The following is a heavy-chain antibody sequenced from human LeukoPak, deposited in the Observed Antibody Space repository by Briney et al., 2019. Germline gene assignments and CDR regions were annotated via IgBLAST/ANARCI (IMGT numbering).Heavy chain of an antibody. Sequence: GGSLRLSCAASGFTFSSYGMHWVRQAPGKGLEWVAVISYDGSNKYYADSVKGRFTISRDNSKNTLYLQMNSLRAEDTAVYYCAKDSLIAAAGTFYWGQGTLVTVSS. CDR1: GFTFSSYG. CDR3: AKDSLIAAAGTFY. V-gene: IGHV3-30*18. D-gene: IGHD6-13*01. J-gene: IGHJ4*02. CDR2: ISYDGSNK.